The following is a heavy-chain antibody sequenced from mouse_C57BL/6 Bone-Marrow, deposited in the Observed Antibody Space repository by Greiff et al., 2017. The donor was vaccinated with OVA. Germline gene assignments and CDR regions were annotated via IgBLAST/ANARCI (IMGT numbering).Heavy chain of an antibody. Sequence: VQLKQSVAELVRPGASVKLSCTASGFNIKNTYMHWVKQRPEQGLEWIGRIDPANGNTKYAPKFQGKATITADTSSNTAYLQLSSLTSEDTAIYYCARDYYGSSWGNYFDYWGQGTTLTVSS. CDR1: GFNIKNTY. V-gene: IGHV14-3*01. J-gene: IGHJ2*01. CDR3: ARDYYGSSWGNYFDY. CDR2: IDPANGNT. D-gene: IGHD1-1*01.